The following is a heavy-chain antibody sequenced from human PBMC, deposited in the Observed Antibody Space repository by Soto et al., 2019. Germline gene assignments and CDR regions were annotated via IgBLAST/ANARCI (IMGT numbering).Heavy chain of an antibody. D-gene: IGHD4-17*01. Sequence: SQTLSLICAISGDSVSSNSAAWNWIRQSPSRGLEWLGRTYYRSKWYNDYAVSVKSRITINPDTSKNQFSLQLNSVTPEDTAVYYCARVFKNLASTVTTWGMDVWGQGTTVTVSS. V-gene: IGHV6-1*01. CDR2: TYYRSKWYN. J-gene: IGHJ6*02. CDR3: ARVFKNLASTVTTWGMDV. CDR1: GDSVSSNSAA.